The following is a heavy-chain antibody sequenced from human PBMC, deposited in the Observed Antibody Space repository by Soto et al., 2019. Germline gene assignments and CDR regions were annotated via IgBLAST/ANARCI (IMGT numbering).Heavy chain of an antibody. Sequence: EVQLVESGGGLVQPGGSLRLSCAASGFTFSSYSMNWVRQAPGKGLEWVSYISSSSSTIYYAGSVKGRFTISRDNAKNSLYLQMNSLRAEDTAVYYCARDRTTVTAGYFDYWGQGTLVTVSS. CDR2: ISSSSSTI. J-gene: IGHJ4*02. D-gene: IGHD4-17*01. CDR1: GFTFSSYS. V-gene: IGHV3-48*01. CDR3: ARDRTTVTAGYFDY.